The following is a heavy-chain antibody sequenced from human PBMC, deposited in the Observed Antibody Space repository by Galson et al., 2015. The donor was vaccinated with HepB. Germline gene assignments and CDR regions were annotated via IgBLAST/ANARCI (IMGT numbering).Heavy chain of an antibody. CDR1: GFTFSSYW. CDR3: WKEWVGGEASNYYDSSGYRVDI. D-gene: IGHD3-22*01. J-gene: IGHJ3*02. CDR2: INSDGSST. V-gene: IGHV3-74*01. Sequence: SLRLSCAASGFTFSSYWMHWVRQAPGKGLVWVSRINSDGSSTSYADSVKGRFTISRDNAKNTLYLQMNSLRAEDTAVYYCWKEWVGGEASNYYDSSGYRVDIWGQGTMVTVSS.